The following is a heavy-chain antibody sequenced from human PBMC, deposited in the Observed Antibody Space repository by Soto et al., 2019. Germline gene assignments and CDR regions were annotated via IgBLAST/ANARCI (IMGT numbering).Heavy chain of an antibody. CDR3: ARGLTTATTPYDY. CDR2: TYYSGTT. J-gene: IGHJ4*02. Sequence: SETLSLTCTVSGGSISDYYWSWIRQPPGKGLEWIGYTYYSGTTHYNPSLKSRVTISVDTSKNQFSLKLSSVTAADTAVHYCARGLTTATTPYDYWGQGTLVTVSS. D-gene: IGHD1-7*01. CDR1: GGSISDYY. V-gene: IGHV4-59*01.